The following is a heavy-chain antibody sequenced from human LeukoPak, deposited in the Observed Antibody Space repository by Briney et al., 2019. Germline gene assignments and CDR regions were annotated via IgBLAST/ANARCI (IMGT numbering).Heavy chain of an antibody. CDR3: AGSSSGYYYGDDAFDI. Sequence: SVKVSCKASGGTFSSYAISWVRQAPGQGLEWMGRIIPILGIANYAQKFQGRVTITADKSTSTAYMELSSLRSEDTAVYYGAGSSSGYYYGDDAFDIWGQGTMVTVSS. D-gene: IGHD3-22*01. V-gene: IGHV1-69*04. J-gene: IGHJ3*02. CDR1: GGTFSSYA. CDR2: IIPILGIA.